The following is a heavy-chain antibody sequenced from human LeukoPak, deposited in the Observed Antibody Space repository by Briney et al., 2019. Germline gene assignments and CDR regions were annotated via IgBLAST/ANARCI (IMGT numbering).Heavy chain of an antibody. J-gene: IGHJ6*03. V-gene: IGHV4-39*07. D-gene: IGHD4-11*01. Sequence: PSETLSLTCTVSGGSISSSSYYWGWIRQPPGKGLEWIGSIYYSGSTYYNPSLESRVTISVDTSKNQFSLKLSSVTAADTAVYYCAGDTDYYYYMDVWGKGTTVTVSS. CDR3: AGDTDYYYYMDV. CDR2: IYYSGST. CDR1: GGSISSSSYY.